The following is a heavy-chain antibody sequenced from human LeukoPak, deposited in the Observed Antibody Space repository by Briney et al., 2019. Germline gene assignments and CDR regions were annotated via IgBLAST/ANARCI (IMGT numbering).Heavy chain of an antibody. V-gene: IGHV4-61*02. D-gene: IGHD5-18*01. CDR3: ARDWATAMVWWFDP. J-gene: IGHJ5*02. Sequence: SETLSLTCAVSGGSISSGSYYWSWIRQPAGKGLEWIGRIYTSGSTNYNHSLKSRVTITVHTSKTQFSLKLSPVTAADTAVYYCARDWATAMVWWFDPWGQGTLVTVSS. CDR1: GGSISSGSYY. CDR2: IYTSGST.